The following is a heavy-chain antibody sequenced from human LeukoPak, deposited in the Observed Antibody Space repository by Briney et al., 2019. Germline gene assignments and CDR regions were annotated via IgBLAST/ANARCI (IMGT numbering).Heavy chain of an antibody. CDR3: AKAALLAVAGTHWYFDL. D-gene: IGHD6-19*01. CDR1: GFXFSSYG. Sequence: GRSLRLSCAASGFXFSSYGMHWVRQAPGKGLEWVAVISYDGSNKYYADSVKGRFTISRDNSKNTLYLQMNSLRVEDTAVYYCAKAALLAVAGTHWYFDLWGRGTLVTVSS. V-gene: IGHV3-30*18. J-gene: IGHJ2*01. CDR2: ISYDGSNK.